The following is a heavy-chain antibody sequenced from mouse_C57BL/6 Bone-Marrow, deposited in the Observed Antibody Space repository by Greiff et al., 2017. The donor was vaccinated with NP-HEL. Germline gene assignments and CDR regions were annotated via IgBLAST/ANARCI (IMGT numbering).Heavy chain of an antibody. CDR3: AKNLGTGTIAWFAY. CDR1: GFSLTSYG. D-gene: IGHD4-1*01. V-gene: IGHV2-5*01. CDR2: IWRGGST. Sequence: VQVVESGPGLVQPSQSLSITCTVSGFSLTSYGVHWVRQSPGKGLEWLGVIWRGGSTDYNAAFMSRLSITKDNSKSQVFFKMNSLQADDTAIYYCAKNLGTGTIAWFAYWGQGTLVTVSA. J-gene: IGHJ3*01.